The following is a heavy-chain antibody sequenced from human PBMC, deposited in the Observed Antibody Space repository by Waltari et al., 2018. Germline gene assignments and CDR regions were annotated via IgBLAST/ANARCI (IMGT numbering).Heavy chain of an antibody. CDR3: ARASYYGDVDY. V-gene: IGHV4-59*12. D-gene: IGHD3-10*01. J-gene: IGHJ4*02. CDR2: IYNGGSS. Sequence: QVHLQESGPGRVKPSETLSLSCTVSGGSIGSFYWRWIRQPPGKGLEWIGYIYNGGSSTYRPSLQSRVTISVDTSKNHLSLKLSSVTAADTSVYYCARASYYGDVDYWGQGILVTVSS. CDR1: GGSIGSFY.